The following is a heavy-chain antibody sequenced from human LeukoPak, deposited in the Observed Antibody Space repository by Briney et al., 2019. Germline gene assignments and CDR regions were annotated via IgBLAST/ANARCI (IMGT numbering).Heavy chain of an antibody. J-gene: IGHJ6*02. CDR3: ARVTYRGVIIYYYYGMDV. D-gene: IGHD3-10*01. V-gene: IGHV3-48*02. CDR2: ISSSSSTI. Sequence: PGESLKISCAASGFTFSSYSMNWVRQAPGKGLEWVSYISSSSSTIYYADSVKGRFTISRDNAKNSLYLQMNSLRDEDTAVYYCARVTYRGVIIYYYYGMDVWGQGTTVTVSS. CDR1: GFTFSSYS.